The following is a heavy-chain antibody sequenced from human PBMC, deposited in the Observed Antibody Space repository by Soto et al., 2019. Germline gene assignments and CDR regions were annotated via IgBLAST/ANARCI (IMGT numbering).Heavy chain of an antibody. CDR1: GGSFGGYY. D-gene: IGHD3-3*01. Sequence: PSETLSLTCAVYGGSFGGYYWSWIRQPPGKGLEWIGEINHSGTATYNPSLQSRVTISVDTSKNQFSLKLSSVTAADTAVYYCARGGPITFFGVIITSDHSYYYMDVWGKGTTVTVSS. V-gene: IGHV4-34*01. CDR3: ARGGPITFFGVIITSDHSYYYMDV. CDR2: INHSGTA. J-gene: IGHJ6*03.